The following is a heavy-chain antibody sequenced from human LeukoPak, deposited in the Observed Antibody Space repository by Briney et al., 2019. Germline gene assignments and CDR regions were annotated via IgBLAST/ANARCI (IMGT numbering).Heavy chain of an antibody. CDR3: ARVPGGPNRRITMVRGAIRGAFDI. CDR1: GGSFSGYY. V-gene: IGHV4-34*01. CDR2: INHSGST. J-gene: IGHJ3*02. Sequence: SETLSLTCAVYGGSFSGYYWSWIRQPPGKGLEWIGEINHSGSTNYNPSLKSRVTISVDTSKNQFSLKLSSVTAADTAVYYCARVPGGPNRRITMVRGAIRGAFDIWGQGTMVTVSS. D-gene: IGHD3-10*01.